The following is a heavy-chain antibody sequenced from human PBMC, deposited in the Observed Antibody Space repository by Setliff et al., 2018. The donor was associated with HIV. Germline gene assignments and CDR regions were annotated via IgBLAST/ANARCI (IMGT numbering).Heavy chain of an antibody. V-gene: IGHV4-4*07. CDR1: GGSFSTYY. CDR2: VHSTGTT. D-gene: IGHD2-15*01. Sequence: SETLSLTCTVSGGSFSTYYWSWIRQPAGEGLEYIGRVHSTGTTIYNPSLKSRVTMSVDASKNQLSLKLRSVTAADTAVYYCARDPQLVAAKSRRRYYYGLDLWGQGTTVTVSS. CDR3: ARDPQLVAAKSRRRYYYGLDL. J-gene: IGHJ6*02.